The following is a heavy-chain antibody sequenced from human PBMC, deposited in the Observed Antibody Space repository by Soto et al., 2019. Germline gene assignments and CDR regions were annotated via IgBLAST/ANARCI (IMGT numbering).Heavy chain of an antibody. CDR1: GGSISSYY. D-gene: IGHD2-2*01. Sequence: SETLSLTCTVSGGSISSYYWSWIRQPPGKGLEWIGYIYYSGSTNYNPSLKSRVTISVDTSKNQLSLKLSSVTAADTAVYYCSRHDGGYCSSTSCYDDAFDIWGQGTMVTVSS. J-gene: IGHJ3*02. CDR3: SRHDGGYCSSTSCYDDAFDI. V-gene: IGHV4-59*08. CDR2: IYYSGST.